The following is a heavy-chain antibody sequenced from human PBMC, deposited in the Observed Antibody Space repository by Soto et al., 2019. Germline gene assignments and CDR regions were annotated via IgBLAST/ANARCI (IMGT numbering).Heavy chain of an antibody. V-gene: IGHV1-69*02. CDR1: GGTFSSYT. CDR2: IIPILGIA. D-gene: IGHD2-15*01. J-gene: IGHJ5*02. CDR3: AGGLWCDP. Sequence: QVQLVQSGAEVKKPGSSVKVSCKASGGTFSSYTISWVRQAPGQGLEWMGRIIPILGIANYAQKFQGRVTITADKSTSTAYMELGSPRSDDTAVYYCAGGLWCDPWGQGTLVTVCS.